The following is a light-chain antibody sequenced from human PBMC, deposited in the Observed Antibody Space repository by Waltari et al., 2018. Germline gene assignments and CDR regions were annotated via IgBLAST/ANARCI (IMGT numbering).Light chain of an antibody. CDR2: QDS. CDR1: KLGDKY. V-gene: IGLV3-1*01. Sequence: SYELTQPPSVSVSPGQTASITCAGDKLGDKYAWGYPQKPGQSPVLVIYQDSKRPSGIPERFSGSNSGNTATLTISGTQAMDEADYYCQAWDSSTDVVFGGGTKLTVL. J-gene: IGLJ2*01. CDR3: QAWDSSTDVV.